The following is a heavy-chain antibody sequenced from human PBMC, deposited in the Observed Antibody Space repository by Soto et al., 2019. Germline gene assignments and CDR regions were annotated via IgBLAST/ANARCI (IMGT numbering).Heavy chain of an antibody. CDR2: VSPSGGST. CDR3: VKAGSGAFWKAFQH. CDR1: GFTFDNYA. D-gene: IGHD2-15*01. V-gene: IGHV3-23*01. Sequence: EVQLWESGGDMVQPGGSLRLSCAASGFTFDNYAMNWVRQAPGKGLEWVSGVSPSGGSTYYADSVKGRCTISRDNSTNTVYLQMNGLRVEDTAIYYCVKAGSGAFWKAFQHWGQGTPLTVSS. J-gene: IGHJ1*01.